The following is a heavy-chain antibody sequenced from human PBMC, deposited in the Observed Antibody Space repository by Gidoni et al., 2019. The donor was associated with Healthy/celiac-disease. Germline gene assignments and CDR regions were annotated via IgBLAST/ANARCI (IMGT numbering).Heavy chain of an antibody. CDR3: ARTSPSSSSPHSDY. V-gene: IGHV1-2*02. J-gene: IGHJ4*02. Sequence: QVQLVQSGAEVKKHGASVKVSCKDSGYTFTGYYMHWVRQAPGQGIEWKGWINPNRGGTNYAQKFQGRVTMTRDTSTSTAYMELSRLRSDDTAVYYCARTSPSSSSPHSDYWGQGTLVTVSS. CDR1: GYTFTGYY. CDR2: INPNRGGT. D-gene: IGHD6-6*01.